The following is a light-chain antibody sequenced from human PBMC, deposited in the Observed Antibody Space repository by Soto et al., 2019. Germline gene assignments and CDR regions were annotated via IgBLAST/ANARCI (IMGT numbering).Light chain of an antibody. Sequence: DSVLTQAPGTLSLCQGERATPAFRTSQSVSTNLAWHQQKPGQAPRLLLSRASTRATGIPARFSGSGSGAYFNLTISRLEPADFGVYYCQQYGSSHTFGQGTRLEIK. V-gene: IGKV3-20*01. J-gene: IGKJ5*01. CDR3: QQYGSSHT. CDR1: QSVSTN. CDR2: RAS.